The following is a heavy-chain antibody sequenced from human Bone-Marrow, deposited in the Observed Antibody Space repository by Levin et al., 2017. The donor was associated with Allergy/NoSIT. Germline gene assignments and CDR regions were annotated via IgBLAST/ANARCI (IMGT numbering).Heavy chain of an antibody. CDR3: ARALKSTSHSDNWFDP. CDR1: GDSISDNY. Sequence: ASETLSLTCIVSGDSISDNYWSWIRQAPGKGLEWIGYISYMGSTNYNPSLKSRVTISVDTSRNHFSLKMTSLTAADTAIYYCARALKSTSHSDNWFDPWGHGTLVTVSS. V-gene: IGHV4-59*01. J-gene: IGHJ5*02. CDR2: ISYMGST.